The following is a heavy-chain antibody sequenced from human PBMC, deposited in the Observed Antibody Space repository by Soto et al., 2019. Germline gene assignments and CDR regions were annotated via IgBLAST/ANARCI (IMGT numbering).Heavy chain of an antibody. CDR2: IWYDGSNK. D-gene: IGHD4-17*01. Sequence: QVQLVESGGGVVQPGRSLRLSCAASGFTFSSYAMHWVRQAPGKGLEWMTIIWYDGSNKNYADSVKGRFTISRDNSKNTVYLQMNSLRVEDTAVYYCVRDSGGDYHNYYMDGWGKGTTVTVSS. V-gene: IGHV3-33*01. CDR1: GFTFSSYA. J-gene: IGHJ6*03. CDR3: VRDSGGDYHNYYMDG.